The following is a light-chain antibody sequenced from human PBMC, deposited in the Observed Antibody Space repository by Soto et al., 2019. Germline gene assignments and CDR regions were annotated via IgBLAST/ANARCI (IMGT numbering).Light chain of an antibody. V-gene: IGKV3-11*01. CDR3: QQLSKWLIT. J-gene: IGKJ5*01. CDR1: QSVSSY. CDR2: AAS. Sequence: EIVLTQSPATLSLSPGERATLSCRASQSVSSYLAWYQQKPGQAPRLLIYAASNRATRIPARFSGSGSGTDFTLTISSLDPEVFAVYYCQQLSKWLITFGQGTRLEIK.